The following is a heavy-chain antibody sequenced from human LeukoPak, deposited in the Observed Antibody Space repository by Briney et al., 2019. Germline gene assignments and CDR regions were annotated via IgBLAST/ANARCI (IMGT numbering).Heavy chain of an antibody. D-gene: IGHD5-18*01. CDR1: GGSISSYY. CDR3: ARAAVWIQLWPGRYFDY. J-gene: IGHJ4*02. CDR2: IYYSGST. Sequence: SETLSLTCTVSGGSISSYYWSWIRQPPGKGLEWIAYIYYSGSTNYNPSLKSRVTVSVATSKNQFSLKLSSVTAADTAVYYCARAAVWIQLWPGRYFDYWGQGTLVTVSS. V-gene: IGHV4-59*12.